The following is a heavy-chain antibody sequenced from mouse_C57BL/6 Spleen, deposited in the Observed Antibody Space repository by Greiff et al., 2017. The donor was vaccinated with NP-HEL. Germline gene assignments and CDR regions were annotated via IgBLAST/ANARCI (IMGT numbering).Heavy chain of an antibody. CDR2: IDPSDSET. CDR3: ARYSNYVFDY. V-gene: IGHV1-52*01. D-gene: IGHD2-5*01. J-gene: IGHJ2*01. CDR1: GYTFASYW. Sequence: QVQLQQPGAELVRPGSSVKLSCKASGYTFASYWMHWVKQRPIQGLEWIGNIDPSDSETHYNQKFKDKATLTVDKSSSTAYMQLSSLTSEDSAVYYCARYSNYVFDYWGQGTTLTVSS.